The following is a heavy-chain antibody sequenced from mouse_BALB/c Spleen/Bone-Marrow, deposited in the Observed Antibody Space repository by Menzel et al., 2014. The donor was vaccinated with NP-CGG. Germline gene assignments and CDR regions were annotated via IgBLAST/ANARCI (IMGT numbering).Heavy chain of an antibody. V-gene: IGHV1-54*03. D-gene: IGHD4-1*01. CDR1: GYAFTNLL. CDR3: ARRLTGTLYFDY. J-gene: IGHJ2*01. Sequence: QVQLQQSGAEAVRAGTSVKVSCKASGYAFTNLLIERVKHGPGKGLGWIGVIKPGSGATNYNENVKGKATLTADKSSSTPYMQLSSLTSDDSAVYFCARRLTGTLYFDYWRQGTTLTVSS. CDR2: IKPGSGAT.